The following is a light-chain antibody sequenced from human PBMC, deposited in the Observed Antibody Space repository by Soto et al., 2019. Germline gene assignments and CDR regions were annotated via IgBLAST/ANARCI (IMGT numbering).Light chain of an antibody. Sequence: IVLTQSPATLSLSPGKRATLSCRASQNISNYLIWYQQKPGQAPRLLIYDVSNRATGIPARFSGSGSGTDFTLTISSLQPEDFTTYYCQQSYGTPPTFGQGTKVDIK. CDR1: QNISNY. CDR2: DVS. CDR3: QQSYGTPPT. V-gene: IGKV3-11*01. J-gene: IGKJ1*01.